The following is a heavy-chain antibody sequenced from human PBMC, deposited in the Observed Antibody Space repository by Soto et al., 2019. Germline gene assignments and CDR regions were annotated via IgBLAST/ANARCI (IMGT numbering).Heavy chain of an antibody. J-gene: IGHJ3*02. CDR3: ARDLLYRAVFEI. CDR1: GGSLTSNGYY. V-gene: IGHV4-31*03. Sequence: QVHLQESRPGLVKPSQTLSLTCTVSGGSLTSNGYYWSWIRQRPEKGLEWLGYIYYSGTTHFNPSLKSRLSISMDTSNKQFSLNLTSVTAADTAVYFCARDLLYRAVFEIWGQATLVTVSA. D-gene: IGHD3-3*01. CDR2: IYYSGTT.